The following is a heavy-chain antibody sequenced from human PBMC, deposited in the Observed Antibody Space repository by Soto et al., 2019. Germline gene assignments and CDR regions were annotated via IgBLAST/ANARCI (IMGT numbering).Heavy chain of an antibody. CDR3: ARSSGGVYGIIIEGTNWFAP. CDR2: ISLYSDGT. D-gene: IGHD3-16*01. V-gene: IGHV1-18*01. J-gene: IGHJ5*02. CDR1: GYTFSNYG. Sequence: QVQLVQSGGEVKRPGASVKVSCKTSGYTFSNYGITWVRQAPGQPLEWLGWISLYSDGTNYAQKFQGRVTMTRDTSTSTVYMELRGLTSEDTAVYYCARSSGGVYGIIIEGTNWFAPWGQGTLVTVSS.